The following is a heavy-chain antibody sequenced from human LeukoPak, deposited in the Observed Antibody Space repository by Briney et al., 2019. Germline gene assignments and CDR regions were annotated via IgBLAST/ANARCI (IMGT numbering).Heavy chain of an antibody. CDR2: MNPKSGNT. J-gene: IGHJ5*02. Sequence: PSVKVSCKASGYTFTSYDINCVRQATGQGLEWMGWMNPKSGNTSYAQKFQGRVTMTRNTSISRAYMELSSLRSEDTAVYYCARGRSDYDILTGYYGNNWFDPWGQGTLVTVSS. CDR3: ARGRSDYDILTGYYGNNWFDP. D-gene: IGHD3-9*01. V-gene: IGHV1-8*01. CDR1: GYTFTSYD.